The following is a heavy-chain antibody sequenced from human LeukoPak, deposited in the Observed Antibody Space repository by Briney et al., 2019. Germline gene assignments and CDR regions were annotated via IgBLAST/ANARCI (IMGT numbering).Heavy chain of an antibody. CDR1: GFTFSDYY. CDR2: ISSSGSTI. CDR3: ASAMSVWGVAFDI. V-gene: IGHV3-11*04. Sequence: VGSLRLSCAASGFTFSDYYMSWIRQAPGKGLEWVSYISSSGSTIYYADSVKGRFTISRDNAKNSLYLQMNSLRAEDTAVYYCASAMSVWGVAFDIWGQGTMVTVSS. D-gene: IGHD3-16*01. J-gene: IGHJ3*02.